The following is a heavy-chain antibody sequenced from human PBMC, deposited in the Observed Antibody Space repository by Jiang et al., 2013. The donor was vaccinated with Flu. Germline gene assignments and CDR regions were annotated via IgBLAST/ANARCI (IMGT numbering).Heavy chain of an antibody. D-gene: IGHD6-13*01. CDR2: IYYSGST. J-gene: IGHJ4*02. CDR3: AGGIAAAGISSY. V-gene: IGHV4-59*08. Sequence: KGLEWIGYIYYSGSTNYNPSLKSRVTISVDTSKNQFSLKLSSVTAADTAVYYCAGGIAAAGISSYWGQGTLVTVSS.